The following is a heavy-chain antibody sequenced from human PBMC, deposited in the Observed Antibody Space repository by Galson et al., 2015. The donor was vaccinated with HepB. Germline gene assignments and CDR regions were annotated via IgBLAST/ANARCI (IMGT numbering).Heavy chain of an antibody. CDR1: GHIVTTKY. Sequence: SVKVSCKAPGHIVTTKYIHWVRQAPGQGLEWMGIINPSGDSTMYGQTFQGRATMTWDPSTSTVYMELTRLRPEDTAVYFCCSGHPANYYDILSWGQGTLVTVAS. V-gene: IGHV1-46*03. J-gene: IGHJ4*02. CDR3: CSGHPANYYDILS. CDR2: INPSGDST. D-gene: IGHD3-9*01.